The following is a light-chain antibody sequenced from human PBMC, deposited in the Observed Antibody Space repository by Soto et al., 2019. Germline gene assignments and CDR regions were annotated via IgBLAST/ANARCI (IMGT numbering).Light chain of an antibody. J-gene: IGLJ2*01. Sequence: QSVLTQPPSASGTPGQRVTISCSGSSSNIGSNTVNWYQQLPGTAPKLLIYSNNQRPSGVPDRFSGSKSGTSASLAISGLQSEAEADYYCAAWDDSVNAHVVFGGGTQLTVL. V-gene: IGLV1-44*01. CDR2: SNN. CDR1: SSNIGSNT. CDR3: AAWDDSVNAHVV.